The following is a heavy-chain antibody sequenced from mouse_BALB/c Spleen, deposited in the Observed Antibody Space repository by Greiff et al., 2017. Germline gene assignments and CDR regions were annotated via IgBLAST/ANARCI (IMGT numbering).Heavy chain of an antibody. V-gene: IGHV5-15*02. J-gene: IGHJ4*01. CDR1: GFTFSDDG. CDR2: ISNLAYSI. Sequence: EVKRVGAGGGLVQPGGSRKLSCAASGFTFSDDGMAWVRQAPGKGPEWVAFISNLAYSIYYADTVTGRFTISRENAKNTLYLEMSSLRSEDTAMYYCARGRYAMDYWGQGTSVTVSS. CDR3: ARGRYAMDY.